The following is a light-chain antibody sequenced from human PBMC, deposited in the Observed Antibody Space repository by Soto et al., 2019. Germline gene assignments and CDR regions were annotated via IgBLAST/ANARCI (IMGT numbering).Light chain of an antibody. CDR3: QQRSSLT. V-gene: IGKV3D-20*02. CDR2: AAS. Sequence: EIVLTQSPGTLSLSPGERATLSCRASQSVSSSYLAWYQQKPGQAPRLLIYAASSRATGIPDRFSGSGSGTDFTLTISKLEPEDFAVYYCQQRSSLTFGGGTKVEIK. J-gene: IGKJ4*01. CDR1: QSVSSSY.